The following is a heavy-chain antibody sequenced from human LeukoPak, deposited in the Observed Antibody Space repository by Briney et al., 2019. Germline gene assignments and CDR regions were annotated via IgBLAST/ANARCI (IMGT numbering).Heavy chain of an antibody. CDR2: ISSGTTYT. CDR1: GFTVSGFY. Sequence: PGGSLRLSCVASGFTVSGFYLTWIRQAPGKGLQWVSDISSGTTYTNYADSVKGRFSISRDNAQNSLYLQMNSLRVEDTAVYYCAREMPVMQSGPPYFDLWGRGTLVTVSS. V-gene: IGHV3-11*06. CDR3: AREMPVMQSGPPYFDL. J-gene: IGHJ2*01. D-gene: IGHD2/OR15-2a*01.